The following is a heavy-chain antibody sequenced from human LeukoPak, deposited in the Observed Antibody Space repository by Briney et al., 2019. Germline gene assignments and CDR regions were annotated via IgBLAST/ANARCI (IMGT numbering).Heavy chain of an antibody. J-gene: IGHJ6*02. V-gene: IGHV3-48*02. Sequence: GGSLRLSCAASGFTFSSYSMNWVRQAPGKGLEWVSYISSSSSTIYYADSVKGRFTISRDNAKNSLYLQMNSLRDEDTAVYYCARAQRYYYDSSGYYSTLDYYYGMDVWGQGTTATVSS. CDR2: ISSSSSTI. D-gene: IGHD3-22*01. CDR1: GFTFSSYS. CDR3: ARAQRYYYDSSGYYSTLDYYYGMDV.